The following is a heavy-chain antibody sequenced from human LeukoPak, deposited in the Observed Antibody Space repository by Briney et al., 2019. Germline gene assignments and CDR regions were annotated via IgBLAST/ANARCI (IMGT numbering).Heavy chain of an antibody. J-gene: IGHJ4*02. D-gene: IGHD3-22*01. CDR3: ARPGRQYYYDSSGPDY. CDR2: IYPGDSDT. CDR1: GYSFTSYW. Sequence: GESLKISCKGSGYSFTSYWIGWVRQMPGKGLEWMGIIYPGDSDTRYSPSFQGQVTISADKSISTAYLQWSSLKASDTAMYYCARPGRQYYYDSSGPDYWGQGTLVTVSS. V-gene: IGHV5-51*01.